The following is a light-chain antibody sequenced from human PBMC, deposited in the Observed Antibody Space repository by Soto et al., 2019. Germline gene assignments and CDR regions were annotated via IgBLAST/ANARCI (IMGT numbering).Light chain of an antibody. J-gene: IGKJ3*01. V-gene: IGKV1-39*01. CDR2: AAS. CDR1: QSISSH. Sequence: DIQMTQSPSSLPASVGDRATITCRTSQSISSHLNWYQQKPGKAPKLLIYAASTLHIGVPSRFSGSGSGTDFTLTISSLQPEDFATYFCQQSFTTPSTFGPGTKVDIK. CDR3: QQSFTTPST.